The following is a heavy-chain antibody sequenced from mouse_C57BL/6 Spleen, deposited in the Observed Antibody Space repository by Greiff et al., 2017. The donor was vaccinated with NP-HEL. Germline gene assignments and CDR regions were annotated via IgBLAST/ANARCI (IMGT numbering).Heavy chain of an antibody. CDR3: ARGGTVVDWYFDV. CDR2: INPGSGGT. V-gene: IGHV1-54*01. Sequence: QVQLQQSGAELVRPGTSVKVSCKASGYAFTNYLIEWVKQRPGQGLEWIGVINPGSGGTNYNEKFKGKASLTADKSSSTAYMQLSSLTSEDSAVYFCARGGTVVDWYFDVWGTGTTVTVSS. J-gene: IGHJ1*03. CDR1: GYAFTNYL. D-gene: IGHD1-1*01.